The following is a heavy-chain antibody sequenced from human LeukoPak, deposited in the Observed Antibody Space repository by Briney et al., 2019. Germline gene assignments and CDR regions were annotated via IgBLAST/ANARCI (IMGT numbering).Heavy chain of an antibody. D-gene: IGHD2-21*02. CDR2: ISGSGGST. CDR1: GFTFSSYA. Sequence: GGSLRLSCAASGFTFSSYAMSWVRQAPGKGLEWVSAISGSGGSTYYADSVKGRFTISRDNSKNALYPQMNSLRAEDTAVYYCAKDLSHSGGDCYDYWGQGTLVTVSS. V-gene: IGHV3-23*01. CDR3: AKDLSHSGGDCYDY. J-gene: IGHJ4*02.